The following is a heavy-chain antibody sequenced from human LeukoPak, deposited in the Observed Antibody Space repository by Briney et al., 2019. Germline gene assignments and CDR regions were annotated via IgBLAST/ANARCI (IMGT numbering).Heavy chain of an antibody. CDR3: ARRRDLYSGSYYPFDY. CDR2: IYPGDSDT. CDR1: GYSFTSYW. V-gene: IGHV5-51*01. Sequence: RGESLKISCKGSGYSFTSYWIGWVRQMPGKGLEWMGIIYPGDSDTRYSPSFQGQVTISADKSISTAYLQWSSLKASDTAMYYCARRRDLYSGSYYPFDYWAQGTLVTVSS. J-gene: IGHJ4*02. D-gene: IGHD1-26*01.